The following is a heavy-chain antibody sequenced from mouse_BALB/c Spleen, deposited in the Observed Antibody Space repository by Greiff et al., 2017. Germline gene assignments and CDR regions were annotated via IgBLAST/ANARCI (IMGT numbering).Heavy chain of an antibody. CDR2: ISNLAYSI. J-gene: IGHJ4*01. CDR1: GFTFSDYG. Sequence: DVKLVESGGGLVQPGGSRKLSCAASGFTFSDYGMAWVRQAPGKGPEWVAFISNLAYSIYYADTVTGRFTISRENAKNTLYLEMSSLRSEDTDMYDCARQGDYHYYAMDYWGQGTSVTVSS. V-gene: IGHV5-15*02. CDR3: ARQGDYHYYAMDY. D-gene: IGHD2-4*01.